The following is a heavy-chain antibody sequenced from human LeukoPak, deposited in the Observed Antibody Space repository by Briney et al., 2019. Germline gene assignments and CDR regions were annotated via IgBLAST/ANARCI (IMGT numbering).Heavy chain of an antibody. CDR1: AGSISSYY. D-gene: IGHD3-22*01. V-gene: IGHV4-59*01. Sequence: SETLSLTCTVSAGSISSYYWSWIPPPPGKGLEWIGYIYYSGSTNYNPSLKSRVTISVDTSKNQFSLKLSSVTAAQTALYYSARGGKYYYDSSGYPDYWGQGTLVTVSP. CDR2: IYYSGST. J-gene: IGHJ4*02. CDR3: ARGGKYYYDSSGYPDY.